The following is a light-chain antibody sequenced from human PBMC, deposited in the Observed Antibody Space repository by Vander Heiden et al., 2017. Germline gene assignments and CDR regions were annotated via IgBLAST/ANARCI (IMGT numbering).Light chain of an antibody. V-gene: IGLV4-60*03. CDR2: LEGSGSY. CDR1: SGHSSYI. CDR3: ETWDSNTPWV. Sequence: QPVLTQSSSAAASLGSSVKLTCTLSSGHSSYIIAWHQQQPGNAPRYLMKLEGSGSYNKGGGVPDRFSGSSSGADRYLTIYNLQSEDEADYYCETWDSNTPWVFGGGTKLTVL. J-gene: IGLJ3*02.